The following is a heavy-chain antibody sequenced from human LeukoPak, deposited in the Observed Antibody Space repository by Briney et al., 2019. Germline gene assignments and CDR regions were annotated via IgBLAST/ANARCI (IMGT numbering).Heavy chain of an antibody. J-gene: IGHJ5*02. V-gene: IGHV4-34*01. D-gene: IGHD3-10*01. CDR3: ARGYGLLWFGELYEKNWFDP. Sequence: PSETLSLTCAVYGGSFSGYYWSWIRQPPGKGLEWIGEINHSGSTNYNPSLKSRVTISVDTSKNQFSLKLSSVTAADTAVYYCARGYGLLWFGELYEKNWFDPWGQGTLVTVSS. CDR1: GGSFSGYY. CDR2: INHSGST.